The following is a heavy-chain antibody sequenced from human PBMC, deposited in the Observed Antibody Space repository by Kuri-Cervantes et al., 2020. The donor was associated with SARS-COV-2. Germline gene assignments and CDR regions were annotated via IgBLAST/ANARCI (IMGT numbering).Heavy chain of an antibody. V-gene: IGHV3-13*04. CDR3: ARDRNLLAGKYYYYYMDV. J-gene: IGHJ6*03. D-gene: IGHD1-14*01. Sequence: GESLKISCAASGFTFSSYDMHWVRQATGKGLEWVSAIGTAGDTYYPDSVKGRFTISRDNSKNTLYLQMNSLRAEDTAVYYCARDRNLLAGKYYYYYMDVWGKGTTVTVSS. CDR1: GFTFSSYD. CDR2: IGTAGDT.